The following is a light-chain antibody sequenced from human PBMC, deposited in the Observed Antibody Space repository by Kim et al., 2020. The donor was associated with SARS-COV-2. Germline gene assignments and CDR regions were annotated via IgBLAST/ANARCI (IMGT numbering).Light chain of an antibody. Sequence: SVSPGQTASITCSGDKLGHKYACWYQQKPGQSPVLVIYQDSKRPSGIPERFSGSNSGNTATLTISGTQAMDEADYYCQAWDSSTEVFGTGTKVTVL. CDR1: KLGHKY. CDR3: QAWDSSTEV. J-gene: IGLJ1*01. CDR2: QDS. V-gene: IGLV3-1*01.